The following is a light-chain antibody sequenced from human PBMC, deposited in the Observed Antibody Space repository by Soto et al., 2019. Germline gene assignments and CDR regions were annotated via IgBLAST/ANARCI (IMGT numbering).Light chain of an antibody. J-gene: IGKJ1*01. CDR3: QQYGGLPT. CDR1: QSVTSSY. Sequence: EIVLTQSPGTLSLSPGERVTLSCRASQSVTSSYIAWYQQKSGQAPRLLLYGASSRATGIPDRFRGGGSGTDFTLTISRLEPEDFAVYYCQQYGGLPTFGQGTKVEIK. V-gene: IGKV3-20*01. CDR2: GAS.